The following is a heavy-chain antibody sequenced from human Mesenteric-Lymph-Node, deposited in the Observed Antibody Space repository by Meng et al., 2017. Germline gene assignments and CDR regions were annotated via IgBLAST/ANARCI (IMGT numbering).Heavy chain of an antibody. J-gene: IGHJ4*02. V-gene: IGHV1-46*01. D-gene: IGHD3-22*01. CDR2: INPSGGST. CDR1: GYTFTSYY. Sequence: ASVKVSCKASGYTFTSYYMHWVRQAPGQGLEWMGIINPSGGSTSYAQKFQGRVTMTRDTSTSTVYMELSSLRSEDTAVYYCARPEYYDSSGFWGYFDYWGQGTLVTVSS. CDR3: ARPEYYDSSGFWGYFDY.